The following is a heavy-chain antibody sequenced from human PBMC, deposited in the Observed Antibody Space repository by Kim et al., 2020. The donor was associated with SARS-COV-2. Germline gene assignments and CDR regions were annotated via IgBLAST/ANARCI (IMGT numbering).Heavy chain of an antibody. J-gene: IGHJ3*02. Sequence: PSIKSRVTRSVDTSKNQCSLKLSSVTAADTAVYYCARAPITMIVVVKAFDIWGQGTMVTVSS. CDR3: ARAPITMIVVVKAFDI. V-gene: IGHV4-31*02. D-gene: IGHD3-22*01.